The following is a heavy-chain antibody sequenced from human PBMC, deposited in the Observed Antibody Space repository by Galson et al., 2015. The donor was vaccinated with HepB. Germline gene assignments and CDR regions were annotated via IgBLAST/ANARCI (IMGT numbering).Heavy chain of an antibody. CDR1: GYDFDFTSFW. V-gene: IGHV5-10-1*01. J-gene: IGHJ4*02. D-gene: IGHD2-15*01. Sequence: QSGAEVKKPGESLMISCKGSGYDFDFTSFWINWVRQMPGKGLEWMGSIDPSDSYTNYSPSFEGHVTISVDKSIRTAYLQWNSLKAPDTAIYYCARQTSSWFDYWGQGTLVTVSS. CDR3: ARQTSSWFDY. CDR2: IDPSDSYT.